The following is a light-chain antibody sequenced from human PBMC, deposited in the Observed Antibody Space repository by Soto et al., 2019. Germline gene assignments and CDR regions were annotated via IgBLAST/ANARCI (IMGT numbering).Light chain of an antibody. CDR3: QQYTRSRYI. J-gene: IGKJ2*01. Sequence: EVVLTQSPGTLSLSPGDRATLSCRASQSLSSSYLAWYQQKPGQAPSLLIYATSSRATGIPDRFSGSGSGTDFTLTISILEPEDFAVYYCQQYTRSRYIFGQGTKLEIK. CDR2: ATS. CDR1: QSLSSSY. V-gene: IGKV3-20*01.